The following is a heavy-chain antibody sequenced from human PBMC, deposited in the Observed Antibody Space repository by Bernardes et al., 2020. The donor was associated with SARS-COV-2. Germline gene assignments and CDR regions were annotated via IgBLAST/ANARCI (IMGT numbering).Heavy chain of an antibody. CDR2: ISGSGGST. D-gene: IGHD3-3*01. Sequence: GSLRISCAASGFTFSSYAMSWVRQAPGKGVEWVSAISGSGGSTYYADSVKGRVTISRDNSKNTLYLQMNSLRAEDTAVYYCAKDSITIFGVVTVQYGMDVWGQGTTVTVSS. V-gene: IGHV3-23*01. CDR3: AKDSITIFGVVTVQYGMDV. J-gene: IGHJ6*02. CDR1: GFTFSSYA.